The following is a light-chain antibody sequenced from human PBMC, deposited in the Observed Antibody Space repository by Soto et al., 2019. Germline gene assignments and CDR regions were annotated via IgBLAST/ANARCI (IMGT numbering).Light chain of an antibody. J-gene: IGKJ3*01. V-gene: IGKV3-11*01. CDR3: QQRSNWLFT. CDR1: QSVSSY. CDR2: DAS. Sequence: EIVLTQSPATLSLXXXEXATLSCRAXQSVSSYLAWYQQKPGQAPRLLIYDASNRATGIPARFSGSGSGTDFTLTISSLEPEDFAVYYCQQRSNWLFTFGPGTKVDIK.